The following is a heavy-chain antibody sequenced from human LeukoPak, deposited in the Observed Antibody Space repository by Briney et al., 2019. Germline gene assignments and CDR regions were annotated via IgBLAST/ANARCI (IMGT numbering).Heavy chain of an antibody. J-gene: IGHJ6*03. CDR1: GFTFSDYY. V-gene: IGHV3-53*01. D-gene: IGHD3-16*01. CDR3: ASLRGSYSFYYYYMDV. Sequence: GGSLRLSCAASGFTFSDYYMSWIRQAPGKGLEWVSVIYSGGSTYYADSVKGRFTISRDNSKNTLYLQMNSLRAEDTAVYYCASLRGSYSFYYYYMDVWGKGTTVTVSS. CDR2: IYSGGST.